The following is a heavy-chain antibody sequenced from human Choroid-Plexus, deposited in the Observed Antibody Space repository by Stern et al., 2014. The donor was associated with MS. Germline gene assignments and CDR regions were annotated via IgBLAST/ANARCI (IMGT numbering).Heavy chain of an antibody. CDR2: VSYDGSNK. CDR1: GFTFGSCA. CDR3: AKDRQYLTYFFDH. D-gene: IGHD2/OR15-2a*01. V-gene: IGHV3-30*18. Sequence: VQLVESGGGVVQPGRPLRLSCVVSGFTFGSCAMHWVRQAPGKGLEWVAGVSYDGSNKYYADSVKGRFTISRDNSQNTLYMQMSSLRPEDPAVYYCAKDRQYLTYFFDHWGQGSLVTVSS. J-gene: IGHJ5*02.